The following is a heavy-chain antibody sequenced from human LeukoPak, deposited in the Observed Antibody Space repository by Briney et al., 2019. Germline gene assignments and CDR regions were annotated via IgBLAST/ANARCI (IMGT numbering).Heavy chain of an antibody. J-gene: IGHJ5*02. CDR3: AREVRDQDWFDP. V-gene: IGHV4-61*02. Sequence: ASETLSLACTVSGGSIRSASNYWSWIRQPAGKGLEWIGRIYTSGSTNYNPSLKSRVTISVDTSKNQFSLKLSSVTAADTAVYYCAREVRDQDWFDPWGQGTLVTVSS. CDR2: IYTSGST. D-gene: IGHD2-2*01. CDR1: GGSIRSASNY.